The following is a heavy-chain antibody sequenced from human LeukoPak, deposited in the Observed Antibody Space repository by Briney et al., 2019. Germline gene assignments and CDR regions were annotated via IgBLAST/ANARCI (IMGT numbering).Heavy chain of an antibody. J-gene: IGHJ4*02. Sequence: ASVKVSCKASGYTFTSYGISWVRQAPGQGLEWMGRIIPILGIANYAQKFQGRVTITADKSTSTAYMELSSLRSEDTAVYYCAWGYSSWYYWGQGTLVTVSS. D-gene: IGHD6-13*01. CDR2: IIPILGIA. V-gene: IGHV1-69*04. CDR1: GYTFTSYG. CDR3: AWGYSSWYY.